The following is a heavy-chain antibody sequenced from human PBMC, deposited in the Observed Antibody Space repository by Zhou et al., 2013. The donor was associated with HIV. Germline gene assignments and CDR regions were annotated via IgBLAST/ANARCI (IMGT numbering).Heavy chain of an antibody. D-gene: IGHD7-27*01. CDR1: GYSINSAYY. Sequence: QVQLQESGPGLVKPSETLSLTCAVSGYSINSAYYWGWIRQPPGKGLEWIGSTSHTGSIFYNPSLKSRVTISVDTSMNQFSLKLSSVTAADTAVYYCARHGNWGSPDSWGQGTLVTVSS. CDR3: ARHGNWGSPDS. V-gene: IGHV4-38-2*01. CDR2: TSHTGSI. J-gene: IGHJ4*02.